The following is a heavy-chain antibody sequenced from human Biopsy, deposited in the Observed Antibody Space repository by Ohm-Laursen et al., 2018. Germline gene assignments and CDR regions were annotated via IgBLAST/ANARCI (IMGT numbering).Heavy chain of an antibody. CDR2: IYFTGGT. D-gene: IGHD5-24*01. CDR1: GGPIDSYY. J-gene: IGHJ2*01. V-gene: IGHV4-59*12. CDR3: ASAGYNPDWNFDL. Sequence: GTLSLTCTVSGGPIDSYYWSWIRQPPGKALEWIGYIYFTGGTSYNHSLKSRVTMSVNTSKKQFSLRLSSVTAADTAVYYCASAGYNPDWNFDLWGRGTRVTVSS.